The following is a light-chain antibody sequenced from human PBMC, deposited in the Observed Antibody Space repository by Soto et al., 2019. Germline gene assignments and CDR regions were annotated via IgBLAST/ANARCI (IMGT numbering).Light chain of an antibody. CDR3: TSYAGSNIAV. V-gene: IGLV2-8*01. J-gene: IGLJ2*01. CDR1: SSDVGGYNY. CDR2: EVI. Sequence: QSALTQPPSASGSPGQSVTISCTGTSSDVGGYNYVSWYQQHPGKAPKLMIYEVIKRPSGVPDRFSGSRSGNTASLTVSGLQAEDEADYYCTSYAGSNIAVFGGGTKLTVL.